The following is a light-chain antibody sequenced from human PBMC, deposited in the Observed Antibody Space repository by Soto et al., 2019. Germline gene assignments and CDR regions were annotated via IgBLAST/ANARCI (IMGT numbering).Light chain of an antibody. V-gene: IGLV2-14*01. J-gene: IGLJ1*01. CDR2: DVS. Sequence: QSALTQPASVSGSPGQSITISCTGTSSDVGGYNYVSWYQQHPGKAPKLMIYDVSIRPSGVSNRFSGSKSGNTASLTISGLQAEDEADYYCSSYTSSSTPLVFGTGTKLTVL. CDR1: SSDVGGYNY. CDR3: SSYTSSSTPLV.